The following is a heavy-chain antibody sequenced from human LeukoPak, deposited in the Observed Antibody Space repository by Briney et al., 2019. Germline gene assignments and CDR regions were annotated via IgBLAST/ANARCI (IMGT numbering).Heavy chain of an antibody. V-gene: IGHV1-46*01. D-gene: IGHD3/OR15-3a*01. CDR3: ARGPTDLDFDY. CDR1: GYTFTKSDY. CDR2: INPSDGTT. J-gene: IGHJ4*02. Sequence: GALVKVSCKSSGYTFTKSDYIHWVRQAPGQGLEWMGIINPSDGTTFYAQKFQGRVTLTRDTSTNTVFMELSSLRSDDTAVFYCARGPTDLDFDYWGRGSLVSVSS.